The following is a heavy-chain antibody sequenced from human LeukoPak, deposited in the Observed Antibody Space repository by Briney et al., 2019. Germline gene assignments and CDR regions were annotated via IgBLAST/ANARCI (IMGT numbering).Heavy chain of an antibody. D-gene: IGHD6-13*01. V-gene: IGHV3-23*01. CDR2: ISGSGGST. J-gene: IGHJ4*02. Sequence: GGSLRLSCAASGFTFSSYAMSWVRQAPGKGLEWVSAISGSGGSTYYADSVKGRFTISRDNSKNTLYLQMNSLRAEDTAVYYCAKDEAGSSWYNYLDYWGQGTLVTVSS. CDR1: GFTFSSYA. CDR3: AKDEAGSSWYNYLDY.